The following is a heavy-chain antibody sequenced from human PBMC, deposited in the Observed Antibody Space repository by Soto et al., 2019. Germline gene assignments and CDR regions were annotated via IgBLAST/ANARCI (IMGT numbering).Heavy chain of an antibody. D-gene: IGHD3-3*01. Sequence: PGGSLRLSCAASGFTFSSYAMSWVRQAPGKGLEWVSAISGSGGSTYYADSVKGRFTISRDNSKNTLYLQMNSLRAEDTAVYYCAKETSYDFWSGYLYYYYYYMDVWGKGTTVTVSS. V-gene: IGHV3-23*01. CDR1: GFTFSSYA. CDR2: ISGSGGST. J-gene: IGHJ6*03. CDR3: AKETSYDFWSGYLYYYYYYMDV.